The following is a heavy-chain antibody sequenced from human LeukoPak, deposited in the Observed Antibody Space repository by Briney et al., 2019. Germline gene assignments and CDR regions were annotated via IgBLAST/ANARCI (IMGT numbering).Heavy chain of an antibody. D-gene: IGHD5-12*01. CDR2: IIPIFGTA. CDR3: ASSPGYGGYGSYFDY. J-gene: IGHJ4*02. V-gene: IGHV1-69*05. Sequence: SVKVSCKASGGTFSSYAISWVRQAPGQGLEWMGRIIPIFGTANYAQKFQGRVTITTDESTSTAYMELSSLRSEDTAVYYCASSPGYGGYGSYFDYWGQGTLVTVSS. CDR1: GGTFSSYA.